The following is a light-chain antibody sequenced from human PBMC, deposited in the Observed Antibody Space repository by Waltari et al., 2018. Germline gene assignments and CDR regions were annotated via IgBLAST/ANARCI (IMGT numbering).Light chain of an antibody. Sequence: EIVVTQSPGTLSLFPGERATPSCWASHSVTNTYLAWFQQKPGQAPRRLIYGASTRAAGVPDRFSGSGSGTHFTLTISRLEPEDIAMYYCQQYADSPFTFGPGTKVELK. CDR2: GAS. J-gene: IGKJ3*01. CDR1: HSVTNTY. CDR3: QQYADSPFT. V-gene: IGKV3-20*01.